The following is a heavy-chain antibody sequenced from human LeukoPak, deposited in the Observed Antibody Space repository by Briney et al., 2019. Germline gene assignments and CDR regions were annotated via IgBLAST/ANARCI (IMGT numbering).Heavy chain of an antibody. CDR1: GGSFSGYY. CDR3: ARGYYDSSGFDY. V-gene: IGHV4-59*10. J-gene: IGHJ4*02. CDR2: IYTGGST. D-gene: IGHD3-22*01. Sequence: SETLSLTCAVYGGSFSGYYWNWTRQPAGKGLEWIGRIYTGGSTNYNPSLKSRVTMSVDTSKNQFSLKVSSVTAADTAVYFCARGYYDSSGFDYWGQGTLVTVSS.